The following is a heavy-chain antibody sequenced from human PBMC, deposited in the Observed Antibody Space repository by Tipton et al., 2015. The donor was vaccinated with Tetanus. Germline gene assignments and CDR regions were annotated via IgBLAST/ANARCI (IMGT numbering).Heavy chain of an antibody. D-gene: IGHD1-1*01. V-gene: IGHV5-51*01. J-gene: IGHJ4*02. CDR2: VYPGDSDT. Sequence: QLVQSGAEVKKPGESLMVSCEASGYTFTSYWIGWVRQMPGEGLEWMGTVYPGDSDTRYSPSFRGQATISADKSINTAYLEWRSLKASDTAMYFCARQGTSGNRRIDYWGQGTLVTVSS. CDR1: GYTFTSYW. CDR3: ARQGTSGNRRIDY.